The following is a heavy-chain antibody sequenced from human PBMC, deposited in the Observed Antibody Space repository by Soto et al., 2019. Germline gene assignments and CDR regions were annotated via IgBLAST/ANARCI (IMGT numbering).Heavy chain of an antibody. CDR1: GFTFSSYA. V-gene: IGHV3-23*01. CDR3: AKEHPHSGASFRPYYFED. J-gene: IGHJ4*02. Sequence: PGGSLRLSCAASGFTFSSYAKSWVRQAPGKGLGWVSAINGSGGSRYYADSVKDRLTISRDNSKNTLYLQMNSLRAEDTAVYYCAKEHPHSGASFRPYYFEDWRQGTMVTVSS. CDR2: INGSGGSR. D-gene: IGHD2-15*01.